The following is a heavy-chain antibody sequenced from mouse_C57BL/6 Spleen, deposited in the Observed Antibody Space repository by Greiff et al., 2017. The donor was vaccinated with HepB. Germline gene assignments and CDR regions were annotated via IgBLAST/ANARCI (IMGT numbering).Heavy chain of an antibody. D-gene: IGHD4-1*01. CDR2: IYPGDGDT. Sequence: QVQLQQSGAELVKPGASVKISCKASGYAFSSYWMNWVKQRPGKGLEWIGQIYPGDGDTNYNGKFKGKATLTADKSSSTAYMQLSSLTSEDSAVYCCARRELGYYFDYWGQGTTLTVSS. V-gene: IGHV1-80*01. CDR1: GYAFSSYW. CDR3: ARRELGYYFDY. J-gene: IGHJ2*01.